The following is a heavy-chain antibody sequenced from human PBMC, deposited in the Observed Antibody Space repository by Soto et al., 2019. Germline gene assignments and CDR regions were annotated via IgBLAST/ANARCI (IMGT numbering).Heavy chain of an antibody. CDR2: IYYSGST. CDR3: ARDRSGYYFFDY. D-gene: IGHD3-22*01. CDR1: GGSVSSGSYY. J-gene: IGHJ4*02. V-gene: IGHV4-61*01. Sequence: QVQLQESGPGLVKPSETLSLTCTVSGGSVSSGSYYWSWIRQPPGKGLEWIGYIYYSGSTNYNPSLTSRVTISVGTSKNQFSLKLSSVTAADTAVYYCARDRSGYYFFDYWGQGTLVTVSS.